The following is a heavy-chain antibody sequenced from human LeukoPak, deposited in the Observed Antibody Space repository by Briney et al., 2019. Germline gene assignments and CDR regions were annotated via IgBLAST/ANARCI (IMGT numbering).Heavy chain of an antibody. CDR3: ASDGRAPLSLKSHYYYYYMDV. D-gene: IGHD3-10*01. CDR2: IIPIFGTA. CDR1: GGTFSSYA. V-gene: IGHV1-69*06. Sequence: ASVKVSCKASGGTFSSYAISWVRQAPGQGLEWMGGIIPIFGTANYAQKFQGRVTITADKSTSTAYMELSSLRSEDTAVYYCASDGRAPLSLKSHYYYYYMDVWGKGTTVTVSS. J-gene: IGHJ6*03.